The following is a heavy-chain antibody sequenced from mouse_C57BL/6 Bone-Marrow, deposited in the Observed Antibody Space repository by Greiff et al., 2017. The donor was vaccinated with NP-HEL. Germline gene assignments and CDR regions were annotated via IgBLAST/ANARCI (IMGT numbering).Heavy chain of an antibody. CDR3: AREFITTVVAPGYFDV. CDR2: IYPSDSET. Sequence: VQLQQPGAELVKPGSSVKLSCKASGYTFTSYWMDWVKQRPGQGLEWIGNIYPSDSETHYNQKFKDKATLTVDKSSSTAYMQLSSLTSEDSAVYYGAREFITTVVAPGYFDVWGTGTTVTVSS. J-gene: IGHJ1*03. CDR1: GYTFTSYW. D-gene: IGHD1-1*01. V-gene: IGHV1-61*01.